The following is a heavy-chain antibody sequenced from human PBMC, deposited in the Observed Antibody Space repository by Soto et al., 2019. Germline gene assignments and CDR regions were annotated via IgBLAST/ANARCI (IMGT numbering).Heavy chain of an antibody. CDR1: GFTFSSYA. Sequence: EVQLLESGGGLVQPGGSLRLSCAASGFTFSSYAMSWVRQAPGKGLEWVSAISGSGGSTYYADSVKGRFTISRDNSKNTLYLQMNRLRAEDTAVYYCAKDRVVVVPAAIRADYWGQGTLVTVSS. J-gene: IGHJ4*02. V-gene: IGHV3-23*01. CDR2: ISGSGGST. D-gene: IGHD2-2*01. CDR3: AKDRVVVVPAAIRADY.